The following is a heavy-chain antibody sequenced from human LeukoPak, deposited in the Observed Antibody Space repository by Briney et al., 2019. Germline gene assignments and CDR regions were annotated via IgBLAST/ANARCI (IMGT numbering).Heavy chain of an antibody. CDR3: ARGPPELYCGGDCSHYFDY. CDR1: GFLFGRYA. J-gene: IGHJ4*02. Sequence: PGGSLRLSCAASGFLFGRYAIHWVRQAPGKGLEWVAIISYDGKNKYYGDSVKGRFTISRDNSKNTLYLQMNSLRAEDTAVYYCARGPPELYCGGDCSHYFDYWGRGTLVTVSS. D-gene: IGHD2-21*02. CDR2: ISYDGKNK. V-gene: IGHV3-30*04.